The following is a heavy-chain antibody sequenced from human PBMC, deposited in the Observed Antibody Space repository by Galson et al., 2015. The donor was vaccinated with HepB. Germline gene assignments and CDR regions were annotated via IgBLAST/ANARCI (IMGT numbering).Heavy chain of an antibody. D-gene: IGHD3-22*01. Sequence: SLRLSCAASGFTFSSYAMSWVRQAPGKGLEWVSAISGSGGSTYYADSVKGRFTISRDNSKNTLYLQMNSLRAEDTAVYYCAKDGNYYDSSGYYLYYFDYWGQGTLVTVSS. V-gene: IGHV3-23*01. J-gene: IGHJ4*02. CDR3: AKDGNYYDSSGYYLYYFDY. CDR2: ISGSGGST. CDR1: GFTFSSYA.